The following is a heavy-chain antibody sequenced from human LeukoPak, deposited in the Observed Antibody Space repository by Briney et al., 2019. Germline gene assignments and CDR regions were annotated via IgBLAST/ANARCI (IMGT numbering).Heavy chain of an antibody. Sequence: ASVKVSCKASGGTFSSYAISWVRQAPGQGLEWMGGIIPIFGTANYAQKFQGRVTITADESTSTAYMELSSLRSEDTAVYYCARDIGYYYDSSGYQFDYWGQGTLVTVSS. V-gene: IGHV1-69*13. CDR3: ARDIGYYYDSSGYQFDY. CDR1: GGTFSSYA. J-gene: IGHJ4*02. D-gene: IGHD3-22*01. CDR2: IIPIFGTA.